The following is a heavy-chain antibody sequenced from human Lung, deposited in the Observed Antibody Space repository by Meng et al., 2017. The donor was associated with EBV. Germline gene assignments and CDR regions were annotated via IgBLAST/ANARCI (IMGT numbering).Heavy chain of an antibody. CDR1: GVSKSRSSSN. Sequence: QLHVQESARGRVQPSETRALTCTVSGVSKSRSSSNWGWVRQPPEQGREWIGSTYYSGNSYYNPSLKSRDTIAADTSKNQFSLKLSSVTAPDTAVYYCARHSYHSCFDPWGQGTLVTVSS. J-gene: IGHJ5*02. D-gene: IGHD2-2*01. V-gene: IGHV4-39*01. CDR3: ARHSYHSCFDP. CDR2: TYYSGNS.